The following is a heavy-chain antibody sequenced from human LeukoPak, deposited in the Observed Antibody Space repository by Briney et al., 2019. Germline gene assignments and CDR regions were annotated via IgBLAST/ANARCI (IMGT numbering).Heavy chain of an antibody. Sequence: PGGSLRLSCAASGFTFSSYAMSWVRQAPGKGLEWVSAISGSGGSTYYADSVKGRFTISRDNSKNTLYLQMNSLRAEDTAVYYCAKDKAPPPLRCPFDYWGQGTLVTVSS. D-gene: IGHD4-17*01. CDR2: ISGSGGST. CDR3: AKDKAPPPLRCPFDY. J-gene: IGHJ4*02. V-gene: IGHV3-23*01. CDR1: GFTFSSYA.